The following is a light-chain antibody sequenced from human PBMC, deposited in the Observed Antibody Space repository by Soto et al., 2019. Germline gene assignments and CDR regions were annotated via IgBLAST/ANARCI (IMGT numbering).Light chain of an antibody. CDR3: CSYAGSRVV. CDR2: DAS. CDR1: SADVGSHDL. J-gene: IGLJ2*01. V-gene: IGLV2-23*01. Sequence: QSALTQPASVSGSPGQSITISCTGTSADVGSHDLVSWYQQHPGKAPKLVIYDASKRPSGVSYRFSGSKSGNTASLTIPGPQAEDENDYYSCSYAGSRVVFGGGTKLTVL.